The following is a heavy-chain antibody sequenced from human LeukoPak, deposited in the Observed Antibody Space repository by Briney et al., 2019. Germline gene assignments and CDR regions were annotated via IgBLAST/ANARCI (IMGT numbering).Heavy chain of an antibody. CDR3: ASYVCRYCSSTSLSLLWFGESFDY. Sequence: GASVKVSCKASGGTFSSYAISWVRQAPGQGLEWMGGIIPIFGTANYAQKFQGRVTITADEPTSTAYMELSSLRSEDTAVYYCASYVCRYCSSTSLSLLWFGESFDYWGQGTLVTVSS. CDR2: IIPIFGTA. J-gene: IGHJ4*02. CDR1: GGTFSSYA. D-gene: IGHD2-2*01. V-gene: IGHV1-69*01.